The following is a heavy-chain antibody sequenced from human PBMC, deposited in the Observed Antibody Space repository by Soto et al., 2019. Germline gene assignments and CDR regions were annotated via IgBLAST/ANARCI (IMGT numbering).Heavy chain of an antibody. V-gene: IGHV3-33*01. CDR3: ARGGALPDAFDI. CDR2: IWYDGSNK. CDR1: GFTFSSYG. D-gene: IGHD1-26*01. J-gene: IGHJ3*02. Sequence: GGSLRLSCAASGFTFSSYGMHWVRQAPGKGLEWVAVIWYDGSNKYYADSVKGRFTISRDNSKNTLYLQMNSLRAEDTAVYYCARGGALPDAFDIWGQGTMVTVSS.